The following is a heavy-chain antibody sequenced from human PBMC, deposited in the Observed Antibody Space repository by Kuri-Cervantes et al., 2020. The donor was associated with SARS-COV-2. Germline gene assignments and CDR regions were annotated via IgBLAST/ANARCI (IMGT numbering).Heavy chain of an antibody. CDR3: AKARPSGGY. V-gene: IGHV3-23*01. CDR2: ISDSGINT. D-gene: IGHD4-23*01. CDR1: GFTFSAYA. Sequence: GESLKISCAASGFTFSAYAMSWVRQAPGRGLEWVSGISDSGINTYYPDSVRGRFTISRDNSKNMLYLQMHSLRVEYTAVYYCAKARPSGGYWGQGTLVTVSS. J-gene: IGHJ4*02.